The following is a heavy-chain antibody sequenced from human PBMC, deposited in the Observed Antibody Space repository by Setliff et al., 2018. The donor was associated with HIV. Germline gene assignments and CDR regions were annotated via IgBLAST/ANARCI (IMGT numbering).Heavy chain of an antibody. CDR1: GFTFDTYW. Sequence: GGSLRLSCVASGFTFDTYWMHWVRQAPGKGLVWVSRVSSGGSSKTYADSVKDRFTISRDNAKNTLYLQMNSLRAEDTGVYYCHSGYDTEEQSYFDYWGQGTLVTVSS. J-gene: IGHJ4*02. CDR3: HSGYDTEEQSYFDY. V-gene: IGHV3-74*01. D-gene: IGHD5-12*01. CDR2: VSSGGSSK.